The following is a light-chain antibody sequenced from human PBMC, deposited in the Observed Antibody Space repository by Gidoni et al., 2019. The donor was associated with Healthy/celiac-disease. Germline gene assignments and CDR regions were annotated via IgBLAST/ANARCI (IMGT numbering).Light chain of an antibody. CDR3: QQIWT. J-gene: IGKJ1*01. CDR1: QSVLYSSNNKNY. CDR2: WAS. Sequence: DIVMTQSPDSLAVSLGERATINCKSSQSVLYSSNNKNYLAWYQQKPGQPPKLLIYWASTRESGVPDRFSGSGSGTDFTRTISSLQAEDVAVYYCQQIWTFGQGTKVEIK. V-gene: IGKV4-1*01.